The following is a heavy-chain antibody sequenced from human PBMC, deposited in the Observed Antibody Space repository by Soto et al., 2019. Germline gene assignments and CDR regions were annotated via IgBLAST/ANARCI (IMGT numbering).Heavy chain of an antibody. CDR2: IYPGDSDT. J-gene: IGHJ6*02. V-gene: IGHV5-51*01. Sequence: GESLKISCKGSGYSFTSYWIGWVRQMPGKGLEWMGIIYPGDSDTRYSPSFQGQVTISADKSISTAYLQWSSLKASDTAMYYCGRVFEVRGVMGYWYYGMDVWGQGTTVTVSS. CDR3: GRVFEVRGVMGYWYYGMDV. CDR1: GYSFTSYW. D-gene: IGHD3-10*01.